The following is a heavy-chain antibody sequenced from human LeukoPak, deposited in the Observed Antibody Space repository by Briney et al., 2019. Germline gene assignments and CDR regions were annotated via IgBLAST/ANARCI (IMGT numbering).Heavy chain of an antibody. Sequence: SVKVSCKASGGTFSSYAISWVRQAPGQGLEWMGRIIPIFGTANYAQKFQGRVTITTDESTSTAYMELSSLRSEDTAVYYCARGRLRLGLPGFDYWGQGTLVTVSS. J-gene: IGHJ4*02. CDR3: ARGRLRLGLPGFDY. D-gene: IGHD3-16*01. V-gene: IGHV1-69*05. CDR2: IIPIFGTA. CDR1: GGTFSSYA.